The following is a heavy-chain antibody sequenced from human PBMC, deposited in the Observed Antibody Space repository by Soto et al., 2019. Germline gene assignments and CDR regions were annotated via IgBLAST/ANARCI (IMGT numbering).Heavy chain of an antibody. D-gene: IGHD4-17*01. Sequence: GSLRLSCTAFTNYSVNWVRQAPGKGLEWVSSISSNGAHPHYGDSVRGRFTISRDNAKNSVDLQMNSLRAEDTAVYYCVRGYGDYEGFQYWGQGTRVTVSS. V-gene: IGHV3-21*01. CDR1: TNYS. J-gene: IGHJ4*02. CDR2: ISSNGAHP. CDR3: VRGYGDYEGFQY.